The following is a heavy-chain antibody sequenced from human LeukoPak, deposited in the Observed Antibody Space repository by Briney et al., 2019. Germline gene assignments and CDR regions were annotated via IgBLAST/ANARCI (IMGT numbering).Heavy chain of an antibody. CDR3: ARDLNSGYENYFDY. CDR1: GGTFSSYA. V-gene: IGHV1-69*01. D-gene: IGHD5-12*01. J-gene: IGHJ4*02. CDR2: IIPIFGTA. Sequence: SVKVSCKASGGTFSSYAISWVRQAPGQGLEWMGGIIPIFGTANYAQKFQGRVTITADESTCTAYMELSSLRSEDTAVYYCARDLNSGYENYFDYWGQGTLVTVSS.